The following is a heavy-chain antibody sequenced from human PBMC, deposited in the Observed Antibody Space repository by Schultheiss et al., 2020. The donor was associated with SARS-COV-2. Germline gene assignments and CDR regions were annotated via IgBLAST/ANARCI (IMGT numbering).Heavy chain of an antibody. D-gene: IGHD3-3*01. CDR3: ARGYYDFWSGSPDAFDI. CDR1: GGSISSSSYY. CDR2: IYTSGST. V-gene: IGHV4-61*02. Sequence: SETLSLTCTVSGGSISSSSYYWGWIRQPAGKGLEWIGRIYTSGSTNYNPSLKSRVTISVDTSKNQFSLKLSSVTAADTAVYYCARGYYDFWSGSPDAFDIWGQGTMVTVSS. J-gene: IGHJ3*02.